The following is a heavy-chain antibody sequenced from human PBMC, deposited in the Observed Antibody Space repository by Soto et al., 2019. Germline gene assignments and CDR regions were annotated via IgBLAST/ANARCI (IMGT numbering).Heavy chain of an antibody. V-gene: IGHV3-23*01. Sequence: QLLESGGGLVQPGGSLSLSCAASGFSFSSYALSWVRQAPGKGLEWVSTFSAGGRAYYADSVKGPFTIAKDTSKNTLHLQASSLRAEDTAVYYCAKESMPEHYGDTLFDYWGQGTRVTVSS. CDR2: FSAGGRA. D-gene: IGHD4-17*01. J-gene: IGHJ4*02. CDR3: AKESMPEHYGDTLFDY. CDR1: GFSFSSYA.